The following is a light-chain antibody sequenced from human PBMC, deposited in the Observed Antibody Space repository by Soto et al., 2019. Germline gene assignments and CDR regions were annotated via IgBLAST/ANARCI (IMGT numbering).Light chain of an antibody. CDR2: GAS. CDR1: QSVRSN. V-gene: IGKV3-15*01. Sequence: EIVLTQSPATLSLSPGERATLSFRASQSVRSNLAWYQQKPGQAPRLLIYGASTRATGIPARFSGSGSGTEFTLSIGSLQSEDFAVYYCQQYNDWPPTFGQGTKVDIK. CDR3: QQYNDWPPT. J-gene: IGKJ1*01.